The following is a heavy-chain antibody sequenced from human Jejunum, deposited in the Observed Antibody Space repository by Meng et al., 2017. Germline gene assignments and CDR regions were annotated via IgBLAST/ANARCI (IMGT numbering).Heavy chain of an antibody. Sequence: QGRGPGLVRPSETLSRNCTVLAGSVCRVCYQWGWIRQPPGRGLEWIGYATTNYNPSLKRRITISLDTSRNLFSLSLTSVTAADTAVYYCARDSMGSLDYWGQGILVTVSS. D-gene: IGHD1-26*01. CDR1: AGSVCRVCYQ. V-gene: IGHV4-61*01. CDR2: ATT. CDR3: ARDSMGSLDY. J-gene: IGHJ4*02.